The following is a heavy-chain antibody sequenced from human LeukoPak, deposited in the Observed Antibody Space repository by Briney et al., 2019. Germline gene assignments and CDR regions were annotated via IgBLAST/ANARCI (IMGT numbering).Heavy chain of an antibody. V-gene: IGHV5-51*01. CDR3: ASRTTVVTRAFDI. D-gene: IGHD4-23*01. J-gene: IGHJ3*02. CDR1: GYSFTSYW. Sequence: GESLKISCKGSGYSFTSYWIGWVRQMPGKGLEWMGIIYPGDSDTRYSPSFQGQVTISADKSISTAYLQWSSLKASDTAMYYCASRTTVVTRAFDIWGQGTMVTVSS. CDR2: IYPGDSDT.